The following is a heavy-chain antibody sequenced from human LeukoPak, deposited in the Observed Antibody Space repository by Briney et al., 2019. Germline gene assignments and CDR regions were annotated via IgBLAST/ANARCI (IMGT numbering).Heavy chain of an antibody. D-gene: IGHD2-15*01. Sequence: GGSLRLSCAASGFTFSGSAMHWVRQASGKGLEWVGRIRSKANTYATAYAASVKGRFIISRDDSKNTAYLQMNSLKTEDTAVYYCAREVAAPYRFDDWGQGTLVTVSS. CDR3: AREVAAPYRFDD. V-gene: IGHV3-73*01. CDR1: GFTFSGSA. J-gene: IGHJ4*02. CDR2: IRSKANTYAT.